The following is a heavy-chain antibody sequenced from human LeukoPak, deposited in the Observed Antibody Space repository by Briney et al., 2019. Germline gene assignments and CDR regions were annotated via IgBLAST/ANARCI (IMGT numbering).Heavy chain of an antibody. Sequence: SETLSLTCSVSDDSITMYYRTWIRQPPGKGLEWIGYVDHTGSTNFNPSLNGRVSISRDTSKNLFSLRLRSVTAADTAVYYCARGPRYYYGSGRPYYNWFDPWGQGTLVTVSS. CDR1: DDSITMYY. D-gene: IGHD3-10*01. CDR3: ARGPRYYYGSGRPYYNWFDP. V-gene: IGHV4-59*12. J-gene: IGHJ5*02. CDR2: VDHTGST.